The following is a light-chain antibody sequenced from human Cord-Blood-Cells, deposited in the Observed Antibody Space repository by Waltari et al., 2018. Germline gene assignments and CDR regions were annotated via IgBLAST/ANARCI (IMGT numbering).Light chain of an antibody. Sequence: ELVLTQSPATLSLSPGERATLSCRASQSVSSYLAWYQQKPGQAPRLLIYDASNRATGIPARFSGSGSGTDFTLTISSLEPEDFAVYYCQQRSNWPLYTFGQGTKLEIE. V-gene: IGKV3-11*01. CDR1: QSVSSY. CDR2: DAS. J-gene: IGKJ2*01. CDR3: QQRSNWPLYT.